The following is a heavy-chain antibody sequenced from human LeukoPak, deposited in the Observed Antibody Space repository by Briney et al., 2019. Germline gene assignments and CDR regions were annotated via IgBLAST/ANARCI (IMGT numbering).Heavy chain of an antibody. D-gene: IGHD1-26*01. V-gene: IGHV4-61*02. CDR1: GGSISRGSYY. CDR3: ARERWELLPGWFDP. CDR2: IYTSGST. J-gene: IGHJ5*02. Sequence: SETLSLTCTVSGGSISRGSYYWSWIRQPAGKGLEWIGRIYTSGSTNYNPSLKSRVTISVDTSKNQFPLKLSSVTAADTAVYYCARERWELLPGWFDPWGQGTLVTVSS.